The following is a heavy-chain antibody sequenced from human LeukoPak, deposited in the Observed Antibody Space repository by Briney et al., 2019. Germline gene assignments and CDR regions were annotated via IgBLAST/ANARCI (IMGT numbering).Heavy chain of an antibody. D-gene: IGHD5-18*01. Sequence: GGSLRPSCAASGFTFSSYSMNWVRQAPGKGLEWVSSISSSSSYIYYADSVKGRFTISRDNAKNSLYLQMNSLRAEDTAVYYCARDHRLLPWFDPWGQGTLVTVSS. CDR1: GFTFSSYS. CDR2: ISSSSSYI. V-gene: IGHV3-21*01. CDR3: ARDHRLLPWFDP. J-gene: IGHJ5*02.